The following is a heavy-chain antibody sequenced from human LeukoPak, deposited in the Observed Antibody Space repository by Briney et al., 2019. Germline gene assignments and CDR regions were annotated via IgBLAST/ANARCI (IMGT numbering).Heavy chain of an antibody. CDR1: GYTFTSHD. D-gene: IGHD1-26*01. CDR3: ARAPDYSGSYLDY. J-gene: IGHJ4*02. CDR2: MNPNSGNT. Sequence: ASVKVSCKASGYTFTSHDINLVRQATGQGLEWMGWMNPNSGNTGYAQKFQGRVTMTRNTSISTAYMELSSLRSEDTAVYYCARAPDYSGSYLDYWGQGTLVTVSS. V-gene: IGHV1-8*01.